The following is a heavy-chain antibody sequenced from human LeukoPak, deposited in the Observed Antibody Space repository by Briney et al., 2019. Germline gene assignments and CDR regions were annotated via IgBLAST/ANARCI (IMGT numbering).Heavy chain of an antibody. Sequence: GGSLRLSYTASGFTFRESAMSGVRRAPGKGLEWVGFIRSKSYREATKYAASVKGRFTISRDDSKSIAYLQMNSLKTEDTAVYYCTRGGHLYDSSYGIDVWGQGTTVTVSS. CDR3: TRGGHLYDSSYGIDV. J-gene: IGHJ6*02. V-gene: IGHV3-49*04. CDR2: IRSKSYREAT. CDR1: GFTFRESA. D-gene: IGHD3-22*01.